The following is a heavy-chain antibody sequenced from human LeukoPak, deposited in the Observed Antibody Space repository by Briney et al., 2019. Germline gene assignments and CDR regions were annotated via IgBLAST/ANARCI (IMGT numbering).Heavy chain of an antibody. Sequence: WASVTVSCTASGYTFTSYGISWVRQAPGQGLEWMGWISAYNGNTNYAQKLQGRVTMTTDTSTSTAYMELRSLRSDDTAVYYCARDLNDAFDIWGQGTMVTVSS. CDR3: ARDLNDAFDI. J-gene: IGHJ3*02. CDR1: GYTFTSYG. CDR2: ISAYNGNT. V-gene: IGHV1-18*01.